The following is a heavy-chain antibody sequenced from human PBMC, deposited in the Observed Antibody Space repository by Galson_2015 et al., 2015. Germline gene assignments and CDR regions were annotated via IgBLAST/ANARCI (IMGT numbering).Heavy chain of an antibody. CDR3: ARFRPLTPSIPSANFDY. V-gene: IGHV4-39*01. CDR1: GGSIYSSFYY. J-gene: IGHJ4*02. CDR2: IYYSGST. Sequence: LTCTVSGGSIYSSFYYWAWIRQPPGKGLEWIGSIYYSGSTYYNPSLKSRVTISVDMSKNQFSLRLKSVTAADTALYSCARFRPLTPSIPSANFDYWGQGALVTVSS. D-gene: IGHD2-2*01.